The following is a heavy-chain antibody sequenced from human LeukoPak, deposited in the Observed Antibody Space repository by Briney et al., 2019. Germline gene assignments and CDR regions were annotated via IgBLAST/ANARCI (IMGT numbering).Heavy chain of an antibody. CDR2: INKGGSGE. Sequence: QPGGSLRLSCAASGFTFGDYYMAWVRQAPGKGLEWLGNINKGGSGEFYVDSVKGRFSISRDNTKNSLYLQMNSLRADDTAVYFCAKEDWYRFDYWGQGILVTVSS. CDR1: GFTFGDYY. D-gene: IGHD3/OR15-3a*01. J-gene: IGHJ4*02. CDR3: AKEDWYRFDY. V-gene: IGHV3-7*01.